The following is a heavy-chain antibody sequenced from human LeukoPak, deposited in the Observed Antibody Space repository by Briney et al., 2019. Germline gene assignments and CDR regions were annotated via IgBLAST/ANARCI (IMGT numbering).Heavy chain of an antibody. V-gene: IGHV1-8*03. CDR1: GYTFTSYD. CDR2: MNPNSGNT. J-gene: IGHJ3*02. Sequence: ASVKVSCKASGYTFTSYDINWVRQATGQGLEWMGWMNPNSGNTGYAQKFQGRVTITRNTSISTAYMELSSLRSEDTAVYYCARAATGDGAFDIWGQGTMVTVSS. D-gene: IGHD7-27*01. CDR3: ARAATGDGAFDI.